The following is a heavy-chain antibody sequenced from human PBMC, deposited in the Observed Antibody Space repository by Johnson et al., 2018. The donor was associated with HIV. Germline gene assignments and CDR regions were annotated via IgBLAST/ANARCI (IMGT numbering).Heavy chain of an antibody. CDR3: ARDGGFELSPGSFDI. J-gene: IGHJ3*02. Sequence: QMLLVESGGGLVQPGGSLRLSCAVSGFSFSRYWMSWVRQAPGKGLEWVAVIWYDGSNKYYANSVKGRFTISRDNSKNTLYLQMNSLRAEDKAVYYCARDGGFELSPGSFDIWGQGTMVTVSS. CDR1: GFSFSRYW. D-gene: IGHD2-15*01. CDR2: IWYDGSNK. V-gene: IGHV3-33*08.